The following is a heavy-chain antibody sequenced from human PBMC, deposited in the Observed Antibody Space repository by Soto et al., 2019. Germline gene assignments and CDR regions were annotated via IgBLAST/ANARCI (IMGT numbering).Heavy chain of an antibody. D-gene: IGHD3-3*01. Sequence: QVQLVQSRAEVKKPGASVKVSCKASGYTLTSYGISWVRQAPGQGLEWVGWISPYNGNTNYAQKLQDRVTLTTDTCTSTAYMELRSLRPDDTAVYYCARADFDFWSGYSPFDYWGQGTLVTVSS. J-gene: IGHJ4*02. CDR2: ISPYNGNT. CDR3: ARADFDFWSGYSPFDY. CDR1: GYTLTSYG. V-gene: IGHV1-18*01.